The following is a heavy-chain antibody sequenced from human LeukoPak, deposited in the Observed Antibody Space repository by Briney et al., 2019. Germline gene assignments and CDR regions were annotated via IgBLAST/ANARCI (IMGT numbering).Heavy chain of an antibody. CDR3: ARPEYYYGSGSYFEPFDY. CDR2: INPNSGGT. V-gene: IGHV1-2*02. CDR1: GYTFTGYY. D-gene: IGHD3-10*01. Sequence: PGASVKVSCKASGYTFTGYYMHWVRQAPGQGLEWMGWINPNSGGTNYAQKFQGRVTMTRDTSISTAYMELSRLRSDDTAVYYCARPEYYYGSGSYFEPFDYWGQGTLVTVSS. J-gene: IGHJ4*02.